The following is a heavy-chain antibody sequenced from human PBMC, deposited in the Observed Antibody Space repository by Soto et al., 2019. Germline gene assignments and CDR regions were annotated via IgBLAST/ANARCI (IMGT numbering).Heavy chain of an antibody. Sequence: PGGSLRLSCGASGFTFSSYEMNWVRQAPGKGLEWVSYISSSGSTIYYADSVKGRFTISRDNAKNSLYLQMNSLRAEDTAVYYCARELRYFDWLEYYGMDVWGQGTTVTVSS. CDR3: ARELRYFDWLEYYGMDV. D-gene: IGHD3-9*01. V-gene: IGHV3-48*03. CDR1: GFTFSSYE. J-gene: IGHJ6*02. CDR2: ISSSGSTI.